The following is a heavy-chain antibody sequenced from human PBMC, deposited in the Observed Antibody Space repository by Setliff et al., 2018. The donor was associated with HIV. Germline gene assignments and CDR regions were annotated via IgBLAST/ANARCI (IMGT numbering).Heavy chain of an antibody. Sequence: WIRQPPGKGLEWVARLRSKIDGGTTEYAAPVKGRFTISRDDSINTLYLQMNSLKTEDTAVYFCTAVGSLAGRRPELNWGRGTLVTVSS. CDR3: TAVGSLAGRRPELN. J-gene: IGHJ4*02. V-gene: IGHV3-15*01. D-gene: IGHD6-6*01. CDR2: LRSKIDGGTT.